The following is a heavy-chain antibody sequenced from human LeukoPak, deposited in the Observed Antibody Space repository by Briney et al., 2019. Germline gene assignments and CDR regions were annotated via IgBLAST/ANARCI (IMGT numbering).Heavy chain of an antibody. V-gene: IGHV3-13*01. CDR1: GFTFSSYG. CDR3: AREGTHRSFDY. Sequence: GGSLRLSCAASGFTFSSYGMHWVRQATGKGLEWVSAIGTAGDTYYPGSVKGRFTISRENAKNSLYLQMNSLRAGDTAVYYCAREGTHRSFDYWGQGTLVTVSS. D-gene: IGHD1-1*01. J-gene: IGHJ4*02. CDR2: IGTAGDT.